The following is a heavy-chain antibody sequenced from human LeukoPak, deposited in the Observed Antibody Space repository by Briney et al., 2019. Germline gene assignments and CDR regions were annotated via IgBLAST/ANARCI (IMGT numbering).Heavy chain of an antibody. J-gene: IGHJ3*02. D-gene: IGHD2-15*01. CDR1: GITLSTYW. Sequence: GGSLRLSCAASGITLSTYWMSWVRQAPGKGLEWVANIKQDGSEKNYVDSVKGRFTISRDNSKNSLYLQMNILRAEDTALYYCARGGLYWHIWGQGTMVTVSS. CDR2: IKQDGSEK. CDR3: ARGGLYWHI. V-gene: IGHV3-7*04.